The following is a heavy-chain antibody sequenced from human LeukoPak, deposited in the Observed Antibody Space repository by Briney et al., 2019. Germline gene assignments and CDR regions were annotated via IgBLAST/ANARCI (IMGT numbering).Heavy chain of an antibody. CDR3: ATNPWAQGETAAIGPFDP. CDR1: GFTFSSYE. CDR2: ISDRSGYI. D-gene: IGHD1-26*01. J-gene: IGHJ5*02. Sequence: GGSLRLSCAASGFTFSSYEMNWIRQAPGKGLEWVSSISDRSGYIYYAESVRGRFTISRDNAKNSVSLHMTSLRDQDTAVYHCATNPWAQGETAAIGPFDPWGQGTLVIVSS. V-gene: IGHV3-21*01.